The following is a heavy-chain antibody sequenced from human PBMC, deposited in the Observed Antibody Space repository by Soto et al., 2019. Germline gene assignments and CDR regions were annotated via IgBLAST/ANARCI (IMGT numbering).Heavy chain of an antibody. J-gene: IGHJ4*02. CDR2: ITHNGAVT. CDR1: GFTFSDYA. Sequence: EVQILESGGHLVQPGGSLRLSCAPSGFTFSDYAMSWVRQAPGKGLQWVSSITHNGAVTNYADSVKGRFTVSRDNSRNTLYLQMNSLRAQDTALYYCAKDWPGTTTPGLDWWGQGTLVTVSS. D-gene: IGHD1-1*01. V-gene: IGHV3-23*01. CDR3: AKDWPGTTTPGLDW.